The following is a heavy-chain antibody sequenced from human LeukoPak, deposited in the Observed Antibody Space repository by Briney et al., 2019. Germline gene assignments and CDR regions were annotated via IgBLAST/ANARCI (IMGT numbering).Heavy chain of an antibody. CDR3: AKVSIAARRIDY. V-gene: IGHV3-23*01. CDR1: GFTFSSYA. J-gene: IGHJ4*02. CDR2: ISGSGGST. Sequence: GGSLRLSCAASGFTFSSYAMSWDRQAPGKGLEWVSAISGSGGSTYYADSVKGRFTISRDNSKNTLYLQMNSLRAEDTAVYYCAKVSIAARRIDYWGQGTLVTVSS. D-gene: IGHD6-6*01.